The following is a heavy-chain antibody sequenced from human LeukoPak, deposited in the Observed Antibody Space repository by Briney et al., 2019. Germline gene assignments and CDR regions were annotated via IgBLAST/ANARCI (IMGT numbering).Heavy chain of an antibody. CDR2: ISSSGTTI. CDR3: ARDIVRSYQLLSVFDY. Sequence: PGGSLRLSCAASGFTFSDYYMSWIRQAPGKGLEWVSYISSSGTTIYYADSVKGRFTISRDNAKNSLYLQMNSLRAEDTAVYYCARDIVRSYQLLSVFDYWGQGTLVTVSS. D-gene: IGHD2-2*01. J-gene: IGHJ4*02. CDR1: GFTFSDYY. V-gene: IGHV3-11*01.